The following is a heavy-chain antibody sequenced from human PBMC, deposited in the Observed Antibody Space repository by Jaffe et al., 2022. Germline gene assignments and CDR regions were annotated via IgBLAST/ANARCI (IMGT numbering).Heavy chain of an antibody. V-gene: IGHV3-49*04. CDR2: IRSKAYGGTT. D-gene: IGHD3-9*01. Sequence: EVQLVESGGGLVQPGRSLRLSCTASGFTFGDYAMSWVRQAPGKGLEWVGFIRSKAYGGTTEYAASVKGRFTISRDDSKSIAYLQMNSLKTEDTAVYYCTRDLVLRYFDWLSYYYYMDVWGKGTTVTVSS. J-gene: IGHJ6*03. CDR3: TRDLVLRYFDWLSYYYYMDV. CDR1: GFTFGDYA.